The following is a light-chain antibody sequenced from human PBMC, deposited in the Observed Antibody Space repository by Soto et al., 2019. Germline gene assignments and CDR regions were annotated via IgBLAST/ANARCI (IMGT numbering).Light chain of an antibody. J-gene: IGKJ2*01. CDR2: TAS. CDR1: QSISSW. V-gene: IGKV1-5*03. CDR3: QEYNSHSRYT. Sequence: DIQMTQSPSTLSASVGDRVTITCRASQSISSWLAWYQQKPGNAPKLLIYTASSLESGVPSRFSGSGSGTEFTLTISSLQPADFATYYCQEYNSHSRYTFGQGTKLEIK.